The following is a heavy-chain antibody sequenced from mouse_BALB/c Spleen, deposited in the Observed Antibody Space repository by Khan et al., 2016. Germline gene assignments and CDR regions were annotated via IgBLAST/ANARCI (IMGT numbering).Heavy chain of an antibody. CDR2: ISDSGST. V-gene: IGHV3-2*02. CDR1: GYSITSDYA. Sequence: EVQLQESGPGLVKPSQSLSLTCTVTGYSITSDYAWNWIRQFPGNKLEWRGYISDSGSTSYNPSLKSRITITRDKSKNPLYLQLNSVTTEDTATYYCARSYDSDGYFDYWGQGTTLTVSS. CDR3: ARSYDSDGYFDY. J-gene: IGHJ2*01. D-gene: IGHD2-4*01.